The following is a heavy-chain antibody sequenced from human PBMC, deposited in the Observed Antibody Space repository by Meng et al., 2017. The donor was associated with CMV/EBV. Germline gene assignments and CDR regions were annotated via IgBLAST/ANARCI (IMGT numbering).Heavy chain of an antibody. CDR2: ISSNGGST. CDR3: ARVGEGTTGDYYYYGMDV. V-gene: IGHV3-64*02. Sequence: GGSLRLSCAASGFTFSSYAMHWVRQAPGKGLEYVSAISSNGGSTYYADSVKGRFTISRDNSKNTLYLQMGSLRAEDMAVYYCARVGEGTTGDYYYYGMDVWGQGTTVTVSS. CDR1: GFTFSSYA. D-gene: IGHD1-7*01. J-gene: IGHJ6*02.